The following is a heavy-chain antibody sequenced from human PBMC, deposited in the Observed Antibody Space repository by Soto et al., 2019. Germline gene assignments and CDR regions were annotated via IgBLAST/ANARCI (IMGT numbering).Heavy chain of an antibody. Sequence: EVQLLESGGGLVQPGGSLRLSCAASGFTFASHAMSWIRQAPGRGLEWVSSASGAGTAYYADSVKGRFAISRDNSKSTLYLQMNSLRVEDTAVYYCTNGGAGLSDFDYWGQGAVVTVSS. CDR2: ASGAGTA. D-gene: IGHD1-26*01. J-gene: IGHJ4*02. V-gene: IGHV3-23*01. CDR1: GFTFASHA. CDR3: TNGGAGLSDFDY.